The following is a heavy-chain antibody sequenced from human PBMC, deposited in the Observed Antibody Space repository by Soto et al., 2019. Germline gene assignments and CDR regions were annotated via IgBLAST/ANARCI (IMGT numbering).Heavy chain of an antibody. CDR3: ASLGIAAAGTSSYYYYYMDV. CDR1: GGSFSGYY. CDR2: INHSGST. D-gene: IGHD6-13*01. V-gene: IGHV4-34*01. Sequence: SETLSLTCAVYGGSFSGYYWSWIRQPPGKGLEWIGEINHSGSTNYNPSLKSRVTISVDTSKNQFSLKLSSVTAADTAVYYCASLGIAAAGTSSYYYYYMDVWGKGTTVTVSS. J-gene: IGHJ6*03.